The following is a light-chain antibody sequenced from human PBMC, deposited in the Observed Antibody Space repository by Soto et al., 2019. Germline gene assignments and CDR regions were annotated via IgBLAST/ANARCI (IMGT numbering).Light chain of an antibody. CDR1: SSNIGAGYD. CDR3: QSYDSSLSGWV. J-gene: IGLJ3*02. Sequence: QLVLTQPPSFSGAPGQRVTISCTGSSSNIGAGYDVHWYQQLPGTAPKLLMYGNSNRPSGVPDRFSGSKSGTSASLAITGLQAEDGADYYCQSYDSSLSGWVFGGGIKVTVL. V-gene: IGLV1-40*01. CDR2: GNS.